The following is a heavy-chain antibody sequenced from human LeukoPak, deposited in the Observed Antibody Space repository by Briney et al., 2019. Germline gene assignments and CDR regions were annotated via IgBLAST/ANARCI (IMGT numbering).Heavy chain of an antibody. CDR3: ARRLPAAGAYNFDY. CDR1: GYTLNGDY. Sequence: ASPKVSCKASGYTLNGDYIHWGREAPGQGLERMGRINHNSGGKNYAQRFQGRVTMTRDTSISTAYMEMSSLRSDDTSVYYCARRLPAAGAYNFDYWGQGTLVTVSS. D-gene: IGHD2-2*01. V-gene: IGHV1-2*02. CDR2: INHNSGGK. J-gene: IGHJ4*02.